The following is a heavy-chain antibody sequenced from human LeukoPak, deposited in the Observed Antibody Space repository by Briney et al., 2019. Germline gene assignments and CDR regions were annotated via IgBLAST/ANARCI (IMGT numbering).Heavy chain of an antibody. Sequence: SVKVSCKASGGTFSSYAIGWVRQAPGQGLEWMGGIIPIFGTANYAQKFQGRVTITADKSTSTAYMELSSLRSEDTAVYYCARALVDIVATTYFDYWGQGTLVTVSS. CDR3: ARALVDIVATTYFDY. D-gene: IGHD5-12*01. V-gene: IGHV1-69*06. CDR2: IIPIFGTA. CDR1: GGTFSSYA. J-gene: IGHJ4*02.